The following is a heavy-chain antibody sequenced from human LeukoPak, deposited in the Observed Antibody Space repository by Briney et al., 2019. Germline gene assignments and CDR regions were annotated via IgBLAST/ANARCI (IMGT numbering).Heavy chain of an antibody. CDR3: ARAGITMVRGVHGWFDP. V-gene: IGHV4-38-2*01. D-gene: IGHD3-10*01. CDR1: GYSISSGYY. Sequence: SETLSLTCAVSGYSISSGYYWGWIRQPPGKGLEWIGSIYHSGSTYYNSSLKSRVTISVDTSKNQFSLKLSAVTAADTAVYYCARAGITMVRGVHGWFDPWGQGTLDTVSS. J-gene: IGHJ5*02. CDR2: IYHSGST.